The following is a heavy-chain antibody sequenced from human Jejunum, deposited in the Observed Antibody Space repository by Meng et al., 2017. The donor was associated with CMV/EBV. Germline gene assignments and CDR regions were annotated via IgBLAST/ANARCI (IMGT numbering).Heavy chain of an antibody. V-gene: IGHV1-2*02. Sequence: ASGYSFTDYTVHWVRQAPGQGLEWMGYINPHSGGTNYAQQFQGRVTMTRDTSISAAYMELSSLRYDDTAVYFCAREQWLVYYFDYWGQGTLVTVSS. CDR3: AREQWLVYYFDY. J-gene: IGHJ4*02. CDR2: INPHSGGT. CDR1: GYSFTDYT. D-gene: IGHD6-19*01.